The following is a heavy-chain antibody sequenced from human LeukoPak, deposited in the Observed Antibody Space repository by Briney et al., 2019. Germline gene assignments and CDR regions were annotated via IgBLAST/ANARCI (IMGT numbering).Heavy chain of an antibody. CDR1: GYTFTRYA. CDR3: PRGGLWFAEGVDP. Sequence: ASLKVSCKASGYTFTRYAITWVRQAPGQGLEWMGRISTQNRNTKYAQIFQGRATMTTDIATATAYMALRSLMYDDKAVYFCPRGGLWFAEGVDPWGQGSLVIVSS. J-gene: IGHJ5*02. CDR2: ISTQNRNT. V-gene: IGHV1-18*01. D-gene: IGHD3-10*01.